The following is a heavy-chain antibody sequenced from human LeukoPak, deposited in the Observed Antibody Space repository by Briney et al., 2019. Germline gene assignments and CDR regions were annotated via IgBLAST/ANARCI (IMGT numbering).Heavy chain of an antibody. J-gene: IGHJ5*02. Sequence: GASVKVSCKASGGTFSSYAISWVRQAPGQGLESMGGIIPIFGTANYAQKFQGRVTITADESTSTAYMELSSLRSEDTAVYYCAREISIVGATCNWFDPWGQGTLVTVSS. V-gene: IGHV1-69*13. CDR3: AREISIVGATCNWFDP. CDR1: GGTFSSYA. CDR2: IIPIFGTA. D-gene: IGHD1-26*01.